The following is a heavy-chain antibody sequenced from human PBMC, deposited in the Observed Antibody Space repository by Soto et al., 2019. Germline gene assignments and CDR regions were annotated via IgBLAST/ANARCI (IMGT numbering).Heavy chain of an antibody. V-gene: IGHV6-1*01. J-gene: IGHJ4*02. Sequence: PXQXLSLTCASSGDXVSSTSSAWSWIGQSPSRGLEWLGRTYYRSKWYSDYSVSVKSRITINPDTSKNQFSLKLQSVPPADTAVYYCARGSYYSGWVWGQGTLGTVS. D-gene: IGHD6-19*01. CDR1: GDXVSSTSSA. CDR2: TYYRSKWYS. CDR3: ARGSYYSGWV.